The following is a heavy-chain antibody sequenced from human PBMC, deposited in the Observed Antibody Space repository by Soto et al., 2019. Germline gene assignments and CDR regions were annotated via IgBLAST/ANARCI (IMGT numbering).Heavy chain of an antibody. Sequence: GGSLRLSCAASGFAFSQFTMNWVRQAPGKGLEWVSAISGSGGSTYYADSVKGRFTISRDNSKNTLYLQMNSLRAEDTAVYYCAKERRTYGDYVEDFDYWGQGTLVTVSS. CDR1: GFAFSQFT. D-gene: IGHD4-17*01. CDR3: AKERRTYGDYVEDFDY. CDR2: ISGSGGST. V-gene: IGHV3-23*01. J-gene: IGHJ4*02.